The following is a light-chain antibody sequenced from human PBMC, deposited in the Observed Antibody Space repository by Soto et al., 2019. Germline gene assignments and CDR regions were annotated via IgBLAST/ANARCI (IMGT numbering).Light chain of an antibody. CDR1: QSVRTY. CDR3: QQGYSSPNA. V-gene: IGKV1-39*01. Sequence: DIQMTQSPSSLSTSVGDRVTITCRASQSVRTYLNWYQQKPGKPPKLLISGSSRLQGGVPSRFSGSGSGTDFTLIISSLQPEDVATYYCQQGYSSPNAFGQGTKVDIK. J-gene: IGKJ2*01. CDR2: GSS.